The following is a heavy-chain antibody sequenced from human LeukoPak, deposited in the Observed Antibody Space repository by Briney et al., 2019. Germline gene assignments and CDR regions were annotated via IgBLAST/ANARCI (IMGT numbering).Heavy chain of an antibody. Sequence: SVKVSCKASGCTFSSYAISWVRQAPGQGLEWMGGIIPIFGTANYAQKFQGRVTMTADESTSTAYMELSSLRSEDTAVYYCAREGREYAAWGYSSYKGAFDIWGQGTMVTVSS. J-gene: IGHJ3*02. CDR3: AREGREYAAWGYSSYKGAFDI. D-gene: IGHD6-19*01. V-gene: IGHV1-69*13. CDR1: GCTFSSYA. CDR2: IIPIFGTA.